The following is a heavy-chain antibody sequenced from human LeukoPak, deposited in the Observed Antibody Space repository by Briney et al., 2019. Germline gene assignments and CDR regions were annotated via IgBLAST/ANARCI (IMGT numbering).Heavy chain of an antibody. V-gene: IGHV4-39*01. J-gene: IGHJ4*02. D-gene: IGHD5-24*01. CDR2: IYYSGST. CDR3: ARHEEEDGYNAKTPDY. CDR1: GGSISSSSYY. Sequence: SETLSLTCTVSGGSISSSSYYWGWIRQPPGKGLEWIGSIYYSGSTYYNPSLKSRVTISVDTSKNQFSMKLSSVTAADTAVYYCARHEEEDGYNAKTPDYWGQGTLVTVSS.